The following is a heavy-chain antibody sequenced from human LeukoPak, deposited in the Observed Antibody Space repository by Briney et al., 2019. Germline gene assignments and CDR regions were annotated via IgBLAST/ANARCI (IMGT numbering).Heavy chain of an antibody. CDR3: AKDPRGIAVAGTWVGY. J-gene: IGHJ4*02. D-gene: IGHD6-19*01. Sequence: GGSLRLSCAASGFTFSSYAMSWVRQAPGKGLEWVSAISGSGGSTYYADSVKGRFTISRDNSKNTLYLQMNSLRAEDTAVYYCAKDPRGIAVAGTWVGYWGQGTLVTVSS. CDR1: GFTFSSYA. CDR2: ISGSGGST. V-gene: IGHV3-23*01.